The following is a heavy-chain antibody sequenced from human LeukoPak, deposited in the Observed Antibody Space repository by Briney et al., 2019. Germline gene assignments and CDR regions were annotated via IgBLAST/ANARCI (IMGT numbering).Heavy chain of an antibody. J-gene: IGHJ4*02. CDR3: ARDDGAAASY. V-gene: IGHV4-38-2*02. CDR2: IYYSGST. D-gene: IGHD6-13*01. Sequence: SETLSLTCTVSGYSISSGYYWGWIRQPPGKGLEWIGSIYYSGSTYYNPSLKSRVTISVDTSKNQFSLKLSSVTAADTAVYYCARDDGAAASYWGQGTLVTVSS. CDR1: GYSISSGYY.